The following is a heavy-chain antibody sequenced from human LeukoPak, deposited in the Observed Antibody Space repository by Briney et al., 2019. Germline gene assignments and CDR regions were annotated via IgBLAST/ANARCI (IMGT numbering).Heavy chain of an antibody. V-gene: IGHV3-20*04. D-gene: IGHD3-22*01. CDR3: ARWSSAHTVLDY. Sequence: RSGGSLRLSCAASGFTFDDYGMSWVRQAPRKGLEWVSGINWNGGSTGYADSVKGRFTISRDNAKNSLYLQMNSLRAGDTALYYCARWSSAHTVLDYWGQGTLVTVSS. CDR2: INWNGGST. J-gene: IGHJ4*02. CDR1: GFTFDDYG.